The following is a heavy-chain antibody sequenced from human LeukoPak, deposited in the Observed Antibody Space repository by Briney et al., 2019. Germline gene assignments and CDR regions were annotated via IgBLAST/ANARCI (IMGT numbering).Heavy chain of an antibody. J-gene: IGHJ3*02. CDR2: INSDGSST. D-gene: IGHD3-3*01. V-gene: IGHV3-74*01. CDR1: GFTFSSHW. Sequence: GGSLRLSCAASGFTFSSHWMHWVRQAPGKGLVWVSRINSDGSSTSYADSVKGRFTISRDNAKNTLYLQMNSLRAEDTAVYYCTRGYYDFWSGSHGAFDIWGQGTMVTVSS. CDR3: TRGYYDFWSGSHGAFDI.